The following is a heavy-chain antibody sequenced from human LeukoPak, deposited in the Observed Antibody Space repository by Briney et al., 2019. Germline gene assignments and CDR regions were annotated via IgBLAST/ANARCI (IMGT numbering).Heavy chain of an antibody. CDR1: GGSISSGGYY. Sequence: SETLSLTCTVSGGSISSGGYYWSWIRQHPGKGMEWIGYIYYSGSTYYNPSLKSRVTISVDTSKNQFSLKLSSVTAADTAVYYCARASGYSPPDDYWGQGTLVTVSS. D-gene: IGHD1-1*01. J-gene: IGHJ4*02. CDR3: ARASGYSPPDDY. V-gene: IGHV4-31*03. CDR2: IYYSGST.